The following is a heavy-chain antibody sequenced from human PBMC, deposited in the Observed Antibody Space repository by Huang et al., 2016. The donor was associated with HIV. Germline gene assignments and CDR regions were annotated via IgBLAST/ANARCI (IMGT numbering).Heavy chain of an antibody. CDR3: AKDGADEEWDIDY. J-gene: IGHJ4*02. D-gene: IGHD1-26*01. V-gene: IGHV3-30*18. Sequence: VQLVESGGGVVQPGRSLRLACAASGFSFSTYGLHWVRQAPVKGLEWVAVISYDGSNKYDAHSVKGRFTISRDTSENKVYLQMNSLRHEDTAVYYCAKDGADEEWDIDYWGQGTLVTVSS. CDR2: ISYDGSNK. CDR1: GFSFSTYG.